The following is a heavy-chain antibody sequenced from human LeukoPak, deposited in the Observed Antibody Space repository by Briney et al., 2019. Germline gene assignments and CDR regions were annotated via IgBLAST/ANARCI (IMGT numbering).Heavy chain of an antibody. CDR1: GGSIWSYY. CDR2: IYYSGST. Sequence: PSETLSLTCTVSGGSIWSYYWSWIRQPPGKGLEWIGYIYYSGSTSYDPSLKSRVTISVDTSKNQFSLKLSSVTAADTAVYYCARGGPTADSTGWLFEYWGQGTLVTASS. D-gene: IGHD6-19*01. CDR3: ARGGPTADSTGWLFEY. V-gene: IGHV4-59*01. J-gene: IGHJ4*02.